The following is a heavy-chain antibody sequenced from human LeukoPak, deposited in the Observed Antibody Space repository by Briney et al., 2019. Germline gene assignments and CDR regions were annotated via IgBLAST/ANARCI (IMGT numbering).Heavy chain of an antibody. CDR3: AREVPAALYYYYYYYMDV. CDR1: GGSFSGYY. D-gene: IGHD2-2*01. J-gene: IGHJ6*03. V-gene: IGHV4-34*01. Sequence: SETLSLTCAVYGGSFSGYYWSWIRQPPGKGLGWIGEIDHSGSTNYNPSLKSRVTISVDTSKNQFSLKLSSVTAADTAVYYCAREVPAALYYYYYYYMDVWGKGTTVTVSS. CDR2: IDHSGST.